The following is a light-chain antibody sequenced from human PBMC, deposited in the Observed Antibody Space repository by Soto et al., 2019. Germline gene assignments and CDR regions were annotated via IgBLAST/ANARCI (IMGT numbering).Light chain of an antibody. CDR1: SSDVGRYNY. V-gene: IGLV2-11*01. Sequence: QSALTQPRSVSGSPGQSVAISCAGTSSDVGRYNYVSWYQQYPGKAPKLIIYDVTKRPSGVPDRFSGSKSGNTASLTISGLQAEDEADYYCCSFAGLFGGGTMLTVL. CDR2: DVT. J-gene: IGLJ2*01. CDR3: CSFAGL.